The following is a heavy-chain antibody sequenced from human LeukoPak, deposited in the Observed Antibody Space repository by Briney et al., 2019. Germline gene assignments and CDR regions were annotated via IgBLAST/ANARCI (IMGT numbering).Heavy chain of an antibody. V-gene: IGHV2-5*02. J-gene: IGHJ6*02. D-gene: IGHD2-2*01. CDR1: GFSLSTRGVG. CDR2: IYWDDDK. Sequence: KESGPTLVKPSQTLTLTCTFSGFSLSTRGVGVGWIRQPPGKALEWLALIYWDDDKRYSPSLKSRLTITKDTSKNQVVLTMTNMDPVDTATYYCARTYCSSTSCYSGGYYYYGMDVWGQGTTVTVSS. CDR3: ARTYCSSTSCYSGGYYYYGMDV.